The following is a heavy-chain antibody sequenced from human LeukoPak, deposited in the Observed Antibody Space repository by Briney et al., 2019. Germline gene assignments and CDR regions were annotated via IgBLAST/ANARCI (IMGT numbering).Heavy chain of an antibody. V-gene: IGHV1-2*02. D-gene: IGHD2-2*01. Sequence: SVKVSCKASGYTFTGYYIRWIRQAPGQGLEWMGWINPNSGDTSYAQKFQGRVTMTRDTPINTAYMELSRLRSDDTAVYYCARRHIDCSTTSCYVDYWGQGTLVTVSS. CDR1: GYTFTGYY. CDR2: INPNSGDT. CDR3: ARRHIDCSTTSCYVDY. J-gene: IGHJ4*02.